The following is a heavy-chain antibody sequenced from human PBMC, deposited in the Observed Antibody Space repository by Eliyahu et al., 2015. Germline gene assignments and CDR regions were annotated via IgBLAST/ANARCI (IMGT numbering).Heavy chain of an antibody. V-gene: IGHV3-9*01. D-gene: IGHD6-19*01. Sequence: EVQLVESGGGLVQPGRSLXLSCAASGFXFXDYXMXWVRQAPGKGLEWVSGISWNSGSIGYADSVKGRFTISRDNAKNSLYLQMNSLRAEDTALYYCAKGPADRGWIIYYYYGMDVWGQGTTVTVSS. CDR2: ISWNSGSI. J-gene: IGHJ6*02. CDR3: AKGPADRGWIIYYYYGMDV. CDR1: GFXFXDYX.